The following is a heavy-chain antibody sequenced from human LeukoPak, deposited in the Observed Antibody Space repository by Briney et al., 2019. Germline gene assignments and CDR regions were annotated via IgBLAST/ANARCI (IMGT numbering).Heavy chain of an antibody. D-gene: IGHD3-10*01. CDR1: GFTFSSYD. J-gene: IGHJ4*02. CDR2: ISYDGSNK. Sequence: GGSLRLSCAASGFTFSSYDMHWVRQAPGKGLEWVAVISYDGSNKYYADSVKGRFTISRDNSKNTLYLQMNSLRAEDTAVYYCAKDAVRGVMRYYFDYWGQGTLVTVSS. CDR3: AKDAVRGVMRYYFDY. V-gene: IGHV3-30*18.